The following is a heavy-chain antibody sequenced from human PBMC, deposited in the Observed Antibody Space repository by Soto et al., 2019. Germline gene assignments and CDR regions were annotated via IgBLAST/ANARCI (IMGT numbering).Heavy chain of an antibody. CDR2: INHSGST. CDR3: ARGKRSNFDY. CDR1: GGSFNGYY. Sequence: PSETLSLTCAVYGGSFNGYYWSWIRQPPGKGLEWIGEINHSGSTNYNPSLNSRVTISVDTSKNQFSLKLSSVTAADTAVYYCARGKRSNFDYWGQGTLVTVSS. V-gene: IGHV4-34*01. J-gene: IGHJ4*02.